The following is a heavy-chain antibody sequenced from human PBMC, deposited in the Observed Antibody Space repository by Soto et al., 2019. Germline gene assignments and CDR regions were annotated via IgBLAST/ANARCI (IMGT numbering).Heavy chain of an antibody. D-gene: IGHD1-26*01. CDR3: SRVVVGPTPGHFDY. CDR2: INHGGAI. CDR1: GGSFTTSY. J-gene: IGHJ4*02. Sequence: QVQLQQWGAGLLKPSETLSLTCAVYGGSFTTSYWSWIRQPPGKGLEWIGEINHGGAIKYNPSLKSRVTISVDTSQIQFSLRLSSVTAADTAVYYCSRVVVGPTPGHFDYWGQGTLVTVSS. V-gene: IGHV4-34*01.